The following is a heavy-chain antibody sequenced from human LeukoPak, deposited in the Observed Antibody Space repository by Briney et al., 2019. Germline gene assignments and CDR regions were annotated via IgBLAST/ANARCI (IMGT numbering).Heavy chain of an antibody. V-gene: IGHV3-30*02. J-gene: IGHJ6*03. CDR2: IRYDESNK. CDR3: AKVGLMVRGVNYMDV. CDR1: GFTFSSYG. Sequence: GGSLRLSCAASGFTFSSYGMHWVRQAPGKGLEWVAFIRYDESNKYFADSVKGRFTIPRDNSKNTLYLQMNSLRAEDTAVYYCAKVGLMVRGVNYMDVWGKGTTVTVSS. D-gene: IGHD3-10*01.